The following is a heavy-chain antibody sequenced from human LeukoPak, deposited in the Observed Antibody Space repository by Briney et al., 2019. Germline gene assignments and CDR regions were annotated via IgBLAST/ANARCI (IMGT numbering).Heavy chain of an antibody. V-gene: IGHV4-34*01. CDR1: GGSFSGYY. D-gene: IGHD3-22*01. CDR2: INHSGST. J-gene: IGHJ4*02. CDR3: AREGDSSGYSWVGFDY. Sequence: SETLSLTCAVYGGSFSGYYWSWIRQPPGKGLEWIGEINHSGSTNYNPSLKSRVTISVDTSKNQFSLKLSSVTAADTAVYYCAREGDSSGYSWVGFDYWGQGTLVTVSS.